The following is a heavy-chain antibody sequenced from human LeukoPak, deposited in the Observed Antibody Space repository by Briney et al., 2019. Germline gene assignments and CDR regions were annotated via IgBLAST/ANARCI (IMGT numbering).Heavy chain of an antibody. CDR3: ARDTGKYGMDV. D-gene: IGHD1-14*01. V-gene: IGHV3-33*01. J-gene: IGHJ6*02. Sequence: GGSLRLSCAASGFTFSSYGMHWVRQAPGKGLEWVAVIWHDGSNKYYADSVKGRFTISRDNSKNTLYLQMNSLRAEDTAVYYCARDTGKYGMDVWGQGTTVTVSS. CDR1: GFTFSSYG. CDR2: IWHDGSNK.